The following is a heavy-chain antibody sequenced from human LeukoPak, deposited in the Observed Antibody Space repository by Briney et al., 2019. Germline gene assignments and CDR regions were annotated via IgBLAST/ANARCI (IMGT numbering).Heavy chain of an antibody. CDR2: ISAYNGNT. CDR3: ARALGYCSSTSCYGDLNYSYGMDV. CDR1: GYTFTSYG. Sequence: GASVKVSCKASGYTFTSYGISWVRQAPGQGLEWMGWISAYNGNTNYAQKLQGRVTMTTDTSTSTAYMELRSLRSDDTAVYYCARALGYCSSTSCYGDLNYSYGMDVWGQGTTVTVSS. V-gene: IGHV1-18*01. D-gene: IGHD2-2*01. J-gene: IGHJ6*02.